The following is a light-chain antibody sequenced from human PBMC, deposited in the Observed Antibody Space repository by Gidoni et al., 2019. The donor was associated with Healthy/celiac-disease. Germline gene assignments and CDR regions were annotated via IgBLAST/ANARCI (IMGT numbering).Light chain of an antibody. J-gene: IGLJ3*02. V-gene: IGLV1-44*01. CDR3: AAWDDSLNGWV. CDR1: SSNIGSNT. CDR2: SNN. Sequence: QSVLTQPPSASGTPGQRVTISCSGSSSNIGSNTVNWYQQLPVTAPKLLIYSNNQRHSGVPDRFSGSKSGTSASLAISGLQSEDEADYYCAAWDDSLNGWVFGGGTKLTVL.